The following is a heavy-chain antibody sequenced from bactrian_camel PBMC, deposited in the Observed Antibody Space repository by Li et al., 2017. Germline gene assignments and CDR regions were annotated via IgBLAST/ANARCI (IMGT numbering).Heavy chain of an antibody. CDR2: IDYGGTLT. J-gene: IGHJ4*01. CDR1: GFPFSDYP. CDR3: AARRHGECYFWANNWSRATWYDY. Sequence: VQLVESGGGLVQPGGSLRLSCAASGFPFSDYPMSWVRQNPGKELEWIAQIDYGGTLTRYNSPAKGRFTISRDNAKNTLYLRLGSLKTEDTGMYYCAARRHGECYFWANNWSRATWYDYWGQGTQVTVS. D-gene: IGHD8*01. V-gene: IGHV3S42*01.